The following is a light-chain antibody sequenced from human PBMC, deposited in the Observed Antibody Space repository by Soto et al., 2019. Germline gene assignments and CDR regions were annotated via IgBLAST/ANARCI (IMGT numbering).Light chain of an antibody. CDR3: QQCGGSPT. Sequence: EIVMTQSPATLSVSPGERATLSCRASQSISSDVAWYQQKPGQAPRLLIYGASSRTTGIPDRFSGSGSGTDFTLTISRLEPEDFAMYYCQQCGGSPTFGQGTKVDI. V-gene: IGKV3-20*01. CDR1: QSISSD. CDR2: GAS. J-gene: IGKJ1*01.